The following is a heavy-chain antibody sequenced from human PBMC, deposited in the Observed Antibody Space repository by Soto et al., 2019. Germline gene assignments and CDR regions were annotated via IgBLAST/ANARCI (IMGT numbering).Heavy chain of an antibody. J-gene: IGHJ5*01. CDR1: GLSFIGHS. D-gene: IGHD3-22*01. CDR3: STRAYDTNGYYRFDP. CDR2: INHSGRV. V-gene: IGHV4-34*01. Sequence: SETLSHTCTVYGLSFIGHSWTWIRQSPGKGLEWIGDINHSGRVNYSPSLKSRVTISLDTSKNQFSLTLSAVTAADTAMYYCSTRAYDTNGYYRFDPWGQGTLVTVPQ.